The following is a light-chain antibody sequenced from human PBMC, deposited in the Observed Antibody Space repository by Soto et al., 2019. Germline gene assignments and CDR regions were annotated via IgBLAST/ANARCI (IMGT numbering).Light chain of an antibody. Sequence: DVQLTQSPSFMSLSAGDRVTITCRASQGISNSLAWYQQKPGKAPKLLIYSASTLQSGVPSRFSGGFTGTEFTLAISRLQPEDFATYYCQQLYRYPITFGQGTRLEIK. J-gene: IGKJ5*01. CDR1: QGISNS. CDR3: QQLYRYPIT. V-gene: IGKV1-9*01. CDR2: SAS.